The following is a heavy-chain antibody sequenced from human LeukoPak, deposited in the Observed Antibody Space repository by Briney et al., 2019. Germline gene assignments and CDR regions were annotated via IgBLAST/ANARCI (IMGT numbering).Heavy chain of an antibody. CDR3: ARDWLLSSGLDY. D-gene: IGHD6-19*01. Sequence: ASVKVSCKASGYTFTGYYMHWVRQAPGQGLERMGWINPNSGGTNYAQKFQGRVTMTRDTSISTAYMELSRLRSDDTAVYYCARDWLLSSGLDYWGQGTLVTVSS. CDR2: INPNSGGT. J-gene: IGHJ4*02. V-gene: IGHV1-2*02. CDR1: GYTFTGYY.